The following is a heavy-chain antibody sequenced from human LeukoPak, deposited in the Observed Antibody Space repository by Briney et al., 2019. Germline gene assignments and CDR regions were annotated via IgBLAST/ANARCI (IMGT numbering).Heavy chain of an antibody. D-gene: IGHD6-13*01. Sequence: GGSLRLSCAASGFTFSSYSMNWVRQAPGKGLEWVSSISSSSSSYIYYADSVKGRFTISRDNAKNSLYLQMNSLRAEDTAVYYCARDSSGSAAGTFDYWGQGTLVTVSS. V-gene: IGHV3-21*01. CDR2: ISSSSSSYI. J-gene: IGHJ4*02. CDR1: GFTFSSYS. CDR3: ARDSSGSAAGTFDY.